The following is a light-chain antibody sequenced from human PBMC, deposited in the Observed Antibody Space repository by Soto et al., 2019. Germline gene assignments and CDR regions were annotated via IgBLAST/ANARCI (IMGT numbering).Light chain of an antibody. CDR2: GAS. CDR3: QQYNNWQRT. Sequence: EIVMTPSPSTLFVSSIELATLSCRASQSVSSNLAWYQQKPGQAPRLLIYGASTRATGIPARFSGSGSGTEFTLTISSLQSEDFAVYYCQQYNNWQRTFGQGTKVDIK. V-gene: IGKV3-15*01. J-gene: IGKJ1*01. CDR1: QSVSSN.